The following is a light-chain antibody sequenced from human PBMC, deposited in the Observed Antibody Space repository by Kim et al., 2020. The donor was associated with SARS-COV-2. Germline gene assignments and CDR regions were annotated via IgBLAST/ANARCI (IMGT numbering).Light chain of an antibody. CDR2: GAS. CDR1: QSVSSD. V-gene: IGKV3-15*01. J-gene: IGKJ2*01. CDR3: QQYNNWPYT. Sequence: SVSPGESAPLPCRASQSVSSDLAWYQQKPGQAPTLLIYGASTRATGFPARFSGSGSGTEFTLTIRSLQSADFAVYYCQQYNNWPYTFGQGTKLEIK.